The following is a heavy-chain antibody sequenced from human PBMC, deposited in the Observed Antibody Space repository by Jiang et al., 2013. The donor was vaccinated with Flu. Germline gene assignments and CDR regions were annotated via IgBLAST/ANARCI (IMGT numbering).Heavy chain of an antibody. Sequence: GAEVKKPGESLKISCQGSGYSFANYWIGWVRQMPGKGLEWMGIIYPGDSDTRYRPSFQGQVTISADKSISTAYLHWSSLEASDTAMYYCARFGGMYSNSVDYWGQGTLVTVSS. J-gene: IGHJ4*02. CDR1: GYSFANYW. CDR3: ARFGGMYSNSVDY. CDR2: IYPGDSDT. D-gene: IGHD6-13*01. V-gene: IGHV5-51*01.